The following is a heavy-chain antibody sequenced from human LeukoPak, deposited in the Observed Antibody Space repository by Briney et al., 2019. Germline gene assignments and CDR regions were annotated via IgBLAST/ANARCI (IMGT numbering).Heavy chain of an antibody. D-gene: IGHD3-10*01. J-gene: IGHJ5*02. V-gene: IGHV3-23*01. CDR1: GFTFGSYA. Sequence: GGSLRLSCVGSGFTFGSYAMSWIRQPPAKGLEWVSLISGSGGVTYYADSAKGRFTISRDNSKNTLYLQMNSLRAEDTATYYCAKEWDGSGTRLGWFDPWGQGTLVTVSS. CDR2: ISGSGGVT. CDR3: AKEWDGSGTRLGWFDP.